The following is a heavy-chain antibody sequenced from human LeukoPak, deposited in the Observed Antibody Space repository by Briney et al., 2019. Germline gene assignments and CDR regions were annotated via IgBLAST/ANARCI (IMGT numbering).Heavy chain of an antibody. V-gene: IGHV3-30*18. CDR2: ISYDGSNQ. Sequence: GGSLRLSCAASGFIFSSYGMYWVRQAPGKGLEWVGIISYDGSNQFYADSVKGRFTISRDNSKSTLYLQMNNLRPEDTAVYYCAKDVEGWGQGTLVTVSA. J-gene: IGHJ4*02. CDR1: GFIFSSYG. CDR3: AKDVEG.